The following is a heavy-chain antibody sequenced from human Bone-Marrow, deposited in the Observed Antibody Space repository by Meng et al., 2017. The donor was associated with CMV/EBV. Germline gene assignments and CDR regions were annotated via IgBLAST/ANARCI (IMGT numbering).Heavy chain of an antibody. V-gene: IGHV3-48*03. J-gene: IGHJ6*02. D-gene: IGHD3-3*01. CDR2: INSGNTI. CDR3: ARDGAPYYDFWSGFSYGMDV. Sequence: GGSLRLSCAASGFTFRNYEMNWVRQAPGKGLEWVSYINSGNTIYYADSVKGRFTISRDNAKNSLFLQMNSLRAEDTAVYYCARDGAPYYDFWSGFSYGMDVWGQGTTVTVSS. CDR1: GFTFRNYE.